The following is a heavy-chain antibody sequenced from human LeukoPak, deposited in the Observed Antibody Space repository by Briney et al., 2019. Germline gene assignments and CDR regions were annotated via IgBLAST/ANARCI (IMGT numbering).Heavy chain of an antibody. V-gene: IGHV1-69*13. CDR2: IIPIFGTA. D-gene: IGHD3-22*01. CDR3: ARAPNYYDSSGYYPWFDP. J-gene: IGHJ5*02. CDR1: GYTFTSYY. Sequence: SVKVSCKASGYTFTSYYMHWVRQAPGQGLEWMGGIIPIFGTANYAQKFQGRVTITADESTSTAYMELSSLRSEDTAVYYCARAPNYYDSSGYYPWFDPWGQGTLVTVSS.